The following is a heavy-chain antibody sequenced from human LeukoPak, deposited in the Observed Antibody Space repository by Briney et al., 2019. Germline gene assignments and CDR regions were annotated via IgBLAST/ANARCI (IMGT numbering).Heavy chain of an antibody. CDR3: ARSFLYKTGPDAFDI. Sequence: SETLSLTCTVSGGSISSSSYYWGWIRQPPGKGLEWIGSIYYSGSTYYNPSLKSRVTISVDTSKNQFSLKLSSVTAADTAVYYCARSFLYKTGPDAFDIWGQGTMVTVSS. D-gene: IGHD1-14*01. J-gene: IGHJ3*02. V-gene: IGHV4-39*01. CDR2: IYYSGST. CDR1: GGSISSSSYY.